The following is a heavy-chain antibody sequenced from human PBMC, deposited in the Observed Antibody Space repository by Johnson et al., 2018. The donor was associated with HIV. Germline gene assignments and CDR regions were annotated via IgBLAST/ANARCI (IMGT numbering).Heavy chain of an antibody. CDR3: TREHYYGSGSYYKGDAFDI. CDR1: GFTFGDYA. CDR2: IRSKAYGGTT. J-gene: IGHJ3*02. D-gene: IGHD3-10*01. Sequence: VQLVESGGGLVQPGRSLRLSCTASGFTFGDYAMTWVRQAPGKGLEWVGFIRSKAYGGTTEYAASVKGRFTISRDDSKSIAYLQMNSLKTEDTAVYYCTREHYYGSGSYYKGDAFDIWGQGTMVTVSS. V-gene: IGHV3-49*04.